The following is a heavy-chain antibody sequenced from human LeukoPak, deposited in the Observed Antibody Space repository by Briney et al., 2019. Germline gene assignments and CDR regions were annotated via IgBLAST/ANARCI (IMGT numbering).Heavy chain of an antibody. Sequence: SQTLSLTCTVSGGSLSSGDSYWSWIRQPPGTGLEWLGYIYYSGSTYYNPSLKSRVTISVDTSKNQFSLKLSSVTAADTAVYYCARYDYGDYDFDYWGQGTLVTVSS. CDR1: GGSLSSGDSY. D-gene: IGHD4-17*01. V-gene: IGHV4-30-4*01. CDR3: ARYDYGDYDFDY. J-gene: IGHJ4*02. CDR2: IYYSGST.